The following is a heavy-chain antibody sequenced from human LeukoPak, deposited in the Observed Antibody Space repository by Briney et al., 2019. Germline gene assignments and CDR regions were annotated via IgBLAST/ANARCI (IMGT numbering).Heavy chain of an antibody. CDR3: ARVPPKSYGSGSYYIPYLFDYYYYYGMDV. J-gene: IGHJ6*02. CDR2: ISSSSSTI. D-gene: IGHD3-10*01. CDR1: GFTFSSYS. Sequence: GGSLRLSCAASGFTFSSYSMNWVRQAPGKGLEWVSYISSSSSTIYYADSVKGRFTISRDNAKNSLYLQMNSLRAEDTAVYYCARVPPKSYGSGSYYIPYLFDYYYYYGMDVWGQGTTVTVSS. V-gene: IGHV3-48*01.